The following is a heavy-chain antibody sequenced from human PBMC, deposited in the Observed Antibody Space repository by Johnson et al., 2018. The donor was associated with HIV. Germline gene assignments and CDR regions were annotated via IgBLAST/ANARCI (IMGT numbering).Heavy chain of an antibody. CDR1: GFTFRDYY. V-gene: IGHV3-11*04. D-gene: IGHD1-1*01. CDR3: ARVPSGTPSSI. CDR2: ISSSGTTI. Sequence: VQLVESGGGLVKPGGSLRLSCVVSGFTFRDYYMSWIRQAPGKGLEWVSYISSSGTTIYYADSVKGRFTISRDNVKNSLYLQMNSLRAEDTAVYYCARVPSGTPSSIWGQGTKVTVSS. J-gene: IGHJ3*02.